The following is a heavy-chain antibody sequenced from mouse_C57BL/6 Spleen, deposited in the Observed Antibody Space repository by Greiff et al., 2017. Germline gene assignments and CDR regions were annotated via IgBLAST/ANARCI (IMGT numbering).Heavy chain of an antibody. Sequence: EVQVVESGGGLVKPGGSLKLSCAASGFTFSDYGMHWVRQAPGKGLEWVAYISRGSSTIYYADTVKGRFTISRDNAKNTLFLQMTSLRSEDTAMYYCARGGTGAMDYWGQGTSVTVSS. CDR1: GFTFSDYG. J-gene: IGHJ4*01. V-gene: IGHV5-17*01. D-gene: IGHD2-14*01. CDR3: ARGGTGAMDY. CDR2: ISRGSSTI.